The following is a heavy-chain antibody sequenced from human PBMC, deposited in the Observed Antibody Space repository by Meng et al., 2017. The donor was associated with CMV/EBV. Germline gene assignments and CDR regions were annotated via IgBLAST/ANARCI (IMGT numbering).Heavy chain of an antibody. J-gene: IGHJ5*02. D-gene: IGHD3/OR15-3a*01. V-gene: IGHV6-1*01. CDR2: TYYRSKWYN. CDR1: GDSVSSNSAA. CDR3: ARGIDFCDP. Sequence: QVQLQQSGPGLVKPSQTLSRIFALYGDSVSSNSAAWNWIRQSPSRGLEWLGRTYYRSKWYNDYAVSVKSRITINPDTSKNQFSLQLNSVTPEDTAAYYCARGIDFCDPWGQGTLVTVSS.